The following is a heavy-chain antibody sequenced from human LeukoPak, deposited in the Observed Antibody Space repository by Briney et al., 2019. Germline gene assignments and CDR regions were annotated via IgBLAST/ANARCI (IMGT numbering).Heavy chain of an antibody. V-gene: IGHV3-7*04. CDR2: IKQDGSKK. J-gene: IGHJ4*02. CDR1: GFPFSSYW. Sequence: HPGGSLGLSCVASGFPFSSYWMTWVRQAPGKGLEWVANIKQDGSKKSYVDSVKGRFTISRDNAKNSLYLQMNSLRAEDTAIYYCTRVGYIDEGIDYWGQGTLVTVSS. D-gene: IGHD5-24*01. CDR3: TRVGYIDEGIDY.